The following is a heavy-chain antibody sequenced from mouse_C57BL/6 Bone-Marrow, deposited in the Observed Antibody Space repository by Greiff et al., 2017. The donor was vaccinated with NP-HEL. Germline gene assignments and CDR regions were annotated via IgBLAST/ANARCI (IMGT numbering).Heavy chain of an antibody. CDR2: IYPGDGDT. CDR1: GYAFSSYW. Sequence: VQLVESGAELVKPGASVKISCKASGYAFSSYWMNWVKQRPGKGLEWIGQIYPGDGDTNYNGKFKGKATLTADKSSSTAYMQLSSLTSEDSAVYFCAKQLRRNYFDYWGQGTTLTVSS. V-gene: IGHV1-80*01. J-gene: IGHJ2*01. D-gene: IGHD3-2*02. CDR3: AKQLRRNYFDY.